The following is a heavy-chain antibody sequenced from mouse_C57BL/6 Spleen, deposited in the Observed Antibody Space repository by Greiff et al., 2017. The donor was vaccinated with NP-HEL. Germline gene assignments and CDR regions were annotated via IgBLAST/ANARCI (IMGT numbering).Heavy chain of an antibody. D-gene: IGHD2-4*01. V-gene: IGHV1-15*01. CDR2: IDPETGGT. CDR3: TRWGDYDLFAY. CDR1: GYTFTDYE. Sequence: QVQLQQSGAELVRPGASVTLSCKASGYTFTDYEMHWVKQTPVHGLEWIGAIDPETGGTAYNQKFKGKAILTADKSSSTAYMELRSLTSEDSAVDYCTRWGDYDLFAYWGQGTLVTVSA. J-gene: IGHJ3*01.